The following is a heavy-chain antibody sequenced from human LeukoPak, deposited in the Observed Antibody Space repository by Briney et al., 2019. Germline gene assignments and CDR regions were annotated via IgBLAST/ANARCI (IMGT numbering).Heavy chain of an antibody. J-gene: IGHJ6*04. CDR2: ISYDGSNK. Sequence: PGGSLRLSCAASGFTFSSYAMHWVRQAPGKGLEWVAVISYDGSNKYYADSVKGRFTISRDNSKNTLYLQMNSLRAEDTAVYYCARRYCSSTSCYTRGRMDVWGKGTTVTVSS. D-gene: IGHD2-2*02. CDR1: GFTFSSYA. CDR3: ARRYCSSTSCYTRGRMDV. V-gene: IGHV3-30-3*01.